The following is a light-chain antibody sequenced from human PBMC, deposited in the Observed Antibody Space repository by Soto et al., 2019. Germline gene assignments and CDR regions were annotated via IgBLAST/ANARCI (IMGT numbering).Light chain of an antibody. CDR2: GAS. CDR3: QQYTNWPQT. J-gene: IGKJ1*01. CDR1: QSVSSN. V-gene: IGKV3-15*01. Sequence: EIVMTQSPATLSVSPGERATLSCSASQSVSSNLAWYQQKLGQAPRLLIYGASTRATGNPARFSGSGSGTELNLTISSLQSEDFAVYYCQQYTNWPQTFGQATKVEIQ.